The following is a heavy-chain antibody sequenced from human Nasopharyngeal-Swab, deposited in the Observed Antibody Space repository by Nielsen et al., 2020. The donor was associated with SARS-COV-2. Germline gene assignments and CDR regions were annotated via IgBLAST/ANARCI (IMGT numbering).Heavy chain of an antibody. D-gene: IGHD2-21*02. CDR2: IIPIFGTS. CDR3: ARMHCGGDCYSRGEDAFDL. Sequence: SVKVSCKASGGTYSIYAISWVRQAPGHGPEWMGGIIPIFGTSNYAQKFQGRVTITADEFTSTAYMELSSLRSVDTAVYYCARMHCGGDCYSRGEDAFDLWGQGTLVTVS. CDR1: GGTYSIYA. J-gene: IGHJ3*01. V-gene: IGHV1-69*13.